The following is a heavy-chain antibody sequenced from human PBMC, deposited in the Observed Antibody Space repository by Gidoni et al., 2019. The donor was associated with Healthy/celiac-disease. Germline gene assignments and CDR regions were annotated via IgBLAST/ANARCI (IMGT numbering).Heavy chain of an antibody. V-gene: IGHV3-23*01. D-gene: IGHD3-22*01. CDR3: ANLYGSSGYYLDAFDI. J-gene: IGHJ3*02. Sequence: EVQLLESGGGLVQPGGSLRLPCAASGFTFSSYAMSWVRQAPGKGLEWVSAISGSGGSTYYADSVKGRFTISRDNSKNTLYLQMNSLRAEDTAVYYCANLYGSSGYYLDAFDIWGQGTMVTVSS. CDR1: GFTFSSYA. CDR2: ISGSGGST.